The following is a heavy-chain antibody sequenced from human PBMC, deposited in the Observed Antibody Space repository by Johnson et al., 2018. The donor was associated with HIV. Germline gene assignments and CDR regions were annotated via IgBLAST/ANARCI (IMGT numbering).Heavy chain of an antibody. J-gene: IGHJ3*02. D-gene: IGHD4-23*01. CDR2: ISGSGGST. V-gene: IGHV3-11*01. Sequence: QVQLVESGGGLVKPGGSLRLSCAASGFIFSDYYMSWIRQAPGKGLEWVSTISGSGGSTYYADSVKGRFTISRDNAKNTLYLQMNSLRAEDTAVYYCARGGAGGNSEGAFDIWGQGTMVTVSS. CDR1: GFIFSDYY. CDR3: ARGGAGGNSEGAFDI.